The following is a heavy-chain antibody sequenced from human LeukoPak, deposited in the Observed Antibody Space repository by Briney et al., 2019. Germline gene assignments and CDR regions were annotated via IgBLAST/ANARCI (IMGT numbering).Heavy chain of an antibody. V-gene: IGHV1-69*06. Sequence: GASVKVSCKASGGTFSSYAISWVRQAPGQGLEWMGGIIPIFGTANYAQKFQGRVTITADKSTSTAYMELSSLRSDDTAVYYCARLAPTSSSSNDYWGQGTLVTVSS. CDR2: IIPIFGTA. CDR1: GGTFSSYA. D-gene: IGHD6-6*01. CDR3: ARLAPTSSSSNDY. J-gene: IGHJ4*02.